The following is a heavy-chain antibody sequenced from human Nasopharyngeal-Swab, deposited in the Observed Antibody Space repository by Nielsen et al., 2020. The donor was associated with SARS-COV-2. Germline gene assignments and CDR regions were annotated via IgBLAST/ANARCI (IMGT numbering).Heavy chain of an antibody. V-gene: IGHV1-46*01. J-gene: IGHJ6*02. CDR2: INPTDGST. Sequence: ASVKVSCKASGYTLTSYYLHWVRQAPGQGLEWMGIINPTDGSTSYAQKFEGRVTMTRVTSTSTVYVELNSLRSEDTAVYYCARVLPFRITGTSGMDVWGQGTTVTVSS. CDR1: GYTLTSYY. D-gene: IGHD1-7*01. CDR3: ARVLPFRITGTSGMDV.